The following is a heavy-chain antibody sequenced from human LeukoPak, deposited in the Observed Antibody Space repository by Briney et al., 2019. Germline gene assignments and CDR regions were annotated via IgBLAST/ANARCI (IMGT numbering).Heavy chain of an antibody. J-gene: IGHJ4*02. CDR1: GYTFTSYG. CDR2: ISAYNGNT. Sequence: GASVKVSCKSSGYTFTSYGISWVRQAPGQGLEWMGWISAYNGNTNYAQKLQGRVTMTTDTSTSTAYMELRSLRSDDTAVYYCARDGKLTMIVVVTQPLDYWGQGPWSPSPQ. V-gene: IGHV1-18*01. D-gene: IGHD3-22*01. CDR3: ARDGKLTMIVVVTQPLDY.